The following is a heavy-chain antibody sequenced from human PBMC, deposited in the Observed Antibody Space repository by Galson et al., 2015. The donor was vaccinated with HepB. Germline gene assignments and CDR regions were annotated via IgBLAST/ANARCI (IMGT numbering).Heavy chain of an antibody. CDR3: AKHPATVAGRRCLPFDY. CDR2: ISGSGGTT. Sequence: SLRLSCAASGFTFSSYAMTWVRQAPGEGLEWVSAISGSGGTTYYADSVKGRFTISRDNSKNTLYLQMNSLRAEDTAVYYCAKHPATVAGRRCLPFDYWGQGTLVTVSS. CDR1: GFTFSSYA. D-gene: IGHD6-19*01. V-gene: IGHV3-23*01. J-gene: IGHJ4*02.